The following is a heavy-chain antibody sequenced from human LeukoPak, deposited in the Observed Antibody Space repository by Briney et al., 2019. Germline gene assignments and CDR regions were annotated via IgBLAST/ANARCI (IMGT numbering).Heavy chain of an antibody. CDR2: LYYTGST. D-gene: IGHD4-17*01. CDR3: ARAHFGDIPQYYMDV. Sequence: SSETLSLACTFSSGSIKINDYYWGWVRQPPGKGLEWIGSLYYTGSTYYNPSLKGRVTISIDPSKNQFSLRVSSVTAADTAVYYCARAHFGDIPQYYMDVWGRGTTVRVSS. CDR1: SGSIKINDYY. J-gene: IGHJ6*03. V-gene: IGHV4-39*01.